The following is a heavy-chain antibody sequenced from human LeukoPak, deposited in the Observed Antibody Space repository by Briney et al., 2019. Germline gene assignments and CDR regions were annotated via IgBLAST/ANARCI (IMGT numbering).Heavy chain of an antibody. CDR1: GFSFSSYG. D-gene: IGHD4-23*01. J-gene: IGHJ4*02. Sequence: PGGSLRLSCAASGFSFSSYGMHWVRQAPGKGLEWVAFIRYDGSNKYYADSVKGRFTISRDNSKNTLYLQMNSLGAEDTAMYYCARRAGGYSHPYDYWGQGILVTVSS. V-gene: IGHV3-30*02. CDR3: ARRAGGYSHPYDY. CDR2: IRYDGSNK.